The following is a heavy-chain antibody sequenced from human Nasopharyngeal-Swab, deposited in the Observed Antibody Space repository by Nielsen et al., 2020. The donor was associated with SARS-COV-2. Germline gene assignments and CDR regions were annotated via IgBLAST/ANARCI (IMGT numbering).Heavy chain of an antibody. CDR3: AREYCSGGSCYSEYFQH. Sequence: GESLKISCAASGFTFSSYSMNWVRQAPGKGLEWVSSISSSGSTIYYADSVKGRFTISRDNAKNSLYLQMNSLRAEDTAVYYCAREYCSGGSCYSEYFQHWGQGTLVTVSS. CDR2: ISSSGSTI. V-gene: IGHV3-21*04. D-gene: IGHD2-15*01. CDR1: GFTFSSYS. J-gene: IGHJ1*01.